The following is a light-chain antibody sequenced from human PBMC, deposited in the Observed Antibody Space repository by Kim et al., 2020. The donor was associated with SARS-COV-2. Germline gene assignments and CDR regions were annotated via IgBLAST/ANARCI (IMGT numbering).Light chain of an antibody. J-gene: IGKJ5*01. CDR1: QSVSSSY. CDR3: QQYGSSRT. Sequence: LSPGERATLSCRARQSVSSSYLAWDQQKPGQAPRLLIYGAASRATGIPDRFSGSGSGTDFTLTISRLEPEDFAVYYCQQYGSSRTFGQGTRLEIK. V-gene: IGKV3-20*01. CDR2: GAA.